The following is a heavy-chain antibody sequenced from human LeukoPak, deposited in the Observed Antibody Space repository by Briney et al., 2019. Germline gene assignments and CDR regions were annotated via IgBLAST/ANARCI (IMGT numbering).Heavy chain of an antibody. Sequence: GGSLRLSCAASGFTFSNYAMHWVRQAPGKGLEWVAVISYDGSDKYYADSVKGRFTISRDNSKNTLYLQMNSLRPEDTAVYCCARDWGRRYSSGWYGDFDYWGQGTLVTVSS. CDR3: ARDWGRRYSSGWYGDFDY. CDR2: ISYDGSDK. J-gene: IGHJ4*02. V-gene: IGHV3-30-3*01. D-gene: IGHD6-19*01. CDR1: GFTFSNYA.